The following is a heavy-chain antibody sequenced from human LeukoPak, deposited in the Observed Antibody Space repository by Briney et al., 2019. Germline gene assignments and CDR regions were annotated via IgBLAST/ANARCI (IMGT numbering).Heavy chain of an antibody. Sequence: GASVKVSCKASGYTFTSYDINWVRQATGQGLEWMGWMNPNSGNTGYAQKFQGRVTITADKSTSTAYMELSSLRSEDTAVYYCARVEVGAEYYYYYGMDVWGQGTTVTVSS. D-gene: IGHD1-26*01. CDR3: ARVEVGAEYYYYYGMDV. CDR2: MNPNSGNT. V-gene: IGHV1-8*01. J-gene: IGHJ6*02. CDR1: GYTFTSYD.